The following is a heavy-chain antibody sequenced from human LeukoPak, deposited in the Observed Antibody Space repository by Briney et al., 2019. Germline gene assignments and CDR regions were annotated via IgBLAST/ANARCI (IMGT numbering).Heavy chain of an antibody. Sequence: GASVKVSCKASGYTFTGYYMHWVRQAPGQGLGWMGRINPNSGGTNYAQKFQGRVTMTRDTSISTAYMELSRLRSDDTAVYYCARDRRQGSGWPTINWFDPWGQGTLVTVSS. CDR2: INPNSGGT. CDR1: GYTFTGYY. V-gene: IGHV1-2*06. D-gene: IGHD6-19*01. J-gene: IGHJ5*02. CDR3: ARDRRQGSGWPTINWFDP.